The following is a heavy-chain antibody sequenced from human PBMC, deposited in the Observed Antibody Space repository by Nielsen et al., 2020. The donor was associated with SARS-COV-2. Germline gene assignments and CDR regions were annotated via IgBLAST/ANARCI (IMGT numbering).Heavy chain of an antibody. D-gene: IGHD3-22*01. V-gene: IGHV1-24*01. CDR3: ARVTYYYDSSGYYYLFFDY. CDR2: FDPEDGET. CDR1: GYTLTELS. J-gene: IGHJ4*02. Sequence: ASVKVSCKVSGYTLTELSMHWVRQAPGKGLEWMGGFDPEDGETIYAQKFQGRVTMTEDTSTDTAYMELSSLRSEDTAVYYCARVTYYYDSSGYYYLFFDYWGQGTLVTVSS.